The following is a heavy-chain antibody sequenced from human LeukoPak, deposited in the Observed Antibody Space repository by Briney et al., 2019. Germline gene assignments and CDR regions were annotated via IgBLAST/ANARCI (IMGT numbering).Heavy chain of an antibody. CDR2: ISSSGST. Sequence: SETLSLTCTVSGASISSDSYYWGWVRQPPGKGLQWIGRISSSGSTNYNPSLKSRVTISVDTSKNQFSLKLSSVTAADTAVYFCARGPYSYDSSGAFDIWGQGTMVTVSS. CDR1: GASISSDSYY. D-gene: IGHD3-22*01. V-gene: IGHV4-39*07. J-gene: IGHJ3*02. CDR3: ARGPYSYDSSGAFDI.